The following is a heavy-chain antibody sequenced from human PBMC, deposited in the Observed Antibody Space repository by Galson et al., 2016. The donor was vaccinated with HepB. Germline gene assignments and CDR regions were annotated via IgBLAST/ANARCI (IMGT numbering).Heavy chain of an antibody. CDR2: IKRRTDGEST. CDR3: AAPMIIANPDY. Sequence: SLRLSCAASGFTFSNAWMTWVRQAPGKGLEWVGRIKRRTDGESTDYTAPVKGRFTISRDDSKHTLYLQMNSLKTEDTAVYYWAAPMIIANPDYWGQGTLVTVSS. V-gene: IGHV3-15*01. D-gene: IGHD3-22*01. CDR1: GFTFSNAW. J-gene: IGHJ4*02.